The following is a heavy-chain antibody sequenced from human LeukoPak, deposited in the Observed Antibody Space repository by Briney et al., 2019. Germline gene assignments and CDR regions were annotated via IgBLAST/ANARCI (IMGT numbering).Heavy chain of an antibody. J-gene: IGHJ6*02. D-gene: IGHD3-3*01. CDR2: ISYDGSNK. CDR1: GFTFSSYA. V-gene: IGHV3-30-3*01. Sequence: GGSLRLSCAASGFTFSSYAMHWVRQAPGKGLEWVAVISYDGSNKYYADSAKGRFTISRDNSKNTLYLQMNSLRAEDTAVYYCARAQRDYDFWSGLSGYYYYYYGMDVWGQGTTVTVSS. CDR3: ARAQRDYDFWSGLSGYYYYYYGMDV.